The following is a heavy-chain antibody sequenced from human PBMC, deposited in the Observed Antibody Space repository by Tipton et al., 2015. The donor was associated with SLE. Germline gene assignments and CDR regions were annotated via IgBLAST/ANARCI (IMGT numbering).Heavy chain of an antibody. Sequence: TLSLTCTVSGCSISSYYLSWIRQPPGKGLEWIGYIYYSGSTNYNPSLKSRVTISVDTSKNQFSLKLSSVTAADTAVYYCARHRGSGWVLDAFDIWGQGTMVTVSS. D-gene: IGHD6-19*01. J-gene: IGHJ3*02. CDR3: ARHRGSGWVLDAFDI. CDR2: IYYSGST. V-gene: IGHV4-59*08. CDR1: GCSISSYY.